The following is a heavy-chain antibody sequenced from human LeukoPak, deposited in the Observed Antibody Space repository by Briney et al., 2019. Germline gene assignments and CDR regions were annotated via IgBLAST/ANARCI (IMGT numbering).Heavy chain of an antibody. D-gene: IGHD3-3*01. Sequence: PGGSLRLSCVASGFTFDDYAMHWVRQTPGKGLEWVSGISWNSGSIGYADSVKGRFTISRDNAKNSLYLQMSSLRADDTALYYCADSGVTIFGVVINHLDYWGQGTLVTVSS. J-gene: IGHJ4*02. V-gene: IGHV3-9*01. CDR2: ISWNSGSI. CDR3: ADSGVTIFGVVINHLDY. CDR1: GFTFDDYA.